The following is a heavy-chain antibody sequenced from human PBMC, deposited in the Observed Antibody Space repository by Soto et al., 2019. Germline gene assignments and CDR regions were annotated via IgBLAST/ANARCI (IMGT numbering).Heavy chain of an antibody. CDR2: INPNSGGT. CDR3: ARDVRHYDSSGYFDYGMDV. CDR1: GYTFTGYY. D-gene: IGHD3-22*01. J-gene: IGHJ6*02. V-gene: IGHV1-2*02. Sequence: ASVKVSCKASGYTFTGYYMHWVRQAPGQGLEWMGWINPNSGGTNYAQKFQGRVTMTRDTSISTAYMELSRLRSDDTAVYYCARDVRHYDSSGYFDYGMDVWGQGTTVTVSS.